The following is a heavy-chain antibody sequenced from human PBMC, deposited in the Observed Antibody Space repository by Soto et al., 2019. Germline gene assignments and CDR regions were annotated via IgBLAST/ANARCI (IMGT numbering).Heavy chain of an antibody. V-gene: IGHV3-21*01. CDR2: ISSSSSYI. J-gene: IGHJ1*01. Sequence: EVQLVESGGGLVKPGGSLRLSCAASGFTFSSYSMNWVRQAPGKGLEWVSSISSSSSYIYYADSVKGRFTISRDNAKNSLYLQMNRLRAEDTAVYYCARADSSGWQDEYFQHWGQGTLVTVSS. CDR1: GFTFSSYS. CDR3: ARADSSGWQDEYFQH. D-gene: IGHD6-19*01.